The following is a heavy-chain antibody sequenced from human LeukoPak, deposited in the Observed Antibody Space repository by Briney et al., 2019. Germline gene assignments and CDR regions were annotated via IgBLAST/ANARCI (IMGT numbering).Heavy chain of an antibody. CDR3: ARGRRDITIFGVVIIRENWFDP. D-gene: IGHD3-3*01. CDR1: GGSFSGYY. J-gene: IGHJ5*02. Sequence: PSETLSLTCAVYGGSFSGYYWSWIRQPPGKGLEWIGEINHSGSTNYNPSLKSRVTISVDTSKDQFSLKLSSVTAADTAVYYCARGRRDITIFGVVIIRENWFDPWGQGTLVTVSS. CDR2: INHSGST. V-gene: IGHV4-34*01.